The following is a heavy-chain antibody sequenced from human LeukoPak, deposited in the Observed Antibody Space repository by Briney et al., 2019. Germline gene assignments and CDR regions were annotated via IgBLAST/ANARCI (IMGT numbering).Heavy chain of an antibody. CDR1: GGSFSGYY. J-gene: IGHJ4*02. CDR2: INHSGST. D-gene: IGHD3-16*02. Sequence: NPSETLSLTCAVYGGSFSGYYWSWVRQPPGKGLEWIGEINHSGSTNYNPSLKSRVTMSVDTSKNQFSLKLSSVTAADTAVYYCARETSGYVWGSYRYSYFDYWGQGTLVTVSS. V-gene: IGHV4-34*01. CDR3: ARETSGYVWGSYRYSYFDY.